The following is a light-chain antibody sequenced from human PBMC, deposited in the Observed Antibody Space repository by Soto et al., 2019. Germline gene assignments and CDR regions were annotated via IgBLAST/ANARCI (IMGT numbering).Light chain of an antibody. Sequence: QSVLIQPASVSGSPGQSITLSCTGTSSDVGGYNYVSWYQQHPDKAPQLMIYDVSTRPSGISDRFSGSKSGNTASLTISGLQAEDEADYYCSSYTHANTLVFGGGTKLTVL. J-gene: IGLJ3*02. V-gene: IGLV2-14*03. CDR1: SSDVGGYNY. CDR3: SSYTHANTLV. CDR2: DVS.